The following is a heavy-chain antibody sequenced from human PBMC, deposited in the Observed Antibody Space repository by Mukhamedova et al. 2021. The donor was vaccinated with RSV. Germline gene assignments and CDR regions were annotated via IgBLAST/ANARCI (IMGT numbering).Heavy chain of an antibody. J-gene: IGHJ3*02. Sequence: GRIIPILGIANYAQKLQGRVTITADKSTSTAYMELSSLRSEDTAVYYCAGKSPPAFDIWGQGTMVTVSS. V-gene: IGHV1-69*02. CDR2: IIPILGIA. CDR3: AGKSPPAFDI.